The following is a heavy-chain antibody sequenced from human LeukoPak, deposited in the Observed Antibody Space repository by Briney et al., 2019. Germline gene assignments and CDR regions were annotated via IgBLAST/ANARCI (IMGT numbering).Heavy chain of an antibody. Sequence: PGGSLRLSCAASGFTFSSYAMHWVRQAPGKGLEWVAVISYDGSNKYYADSVKGRFTISRDNSKNTLYLRMNSLRAEDTAVYYCARGVATITLDYWGQGTLVTVSS. J-gene: IGHJ4*02. CDR3: ARGVATITLDY. CDR2: ISYDGSNK. D-gene: IGHD5-12*01. V-gene: IGHV3-30-3*01. CDR1: GFTFSSYA.